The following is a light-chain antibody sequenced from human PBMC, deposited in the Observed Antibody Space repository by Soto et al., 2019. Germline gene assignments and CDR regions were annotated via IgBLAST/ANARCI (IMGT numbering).Light chain of an antibody. Sequence: EIVLTQSPATLSLSPGERATRSCRASQSVGNNLAWYQQKPGQAPGLLIYEASTRATGIPARFSGSGSGTDFTFTISSLEPEDFAVYYCQQHANWPLTFGGGTKVDIK. V-gene: IGKV3-11*01. J-gene: IGKJ4*01. CDR2: EAS. CDR3: QQHANWPLT. CDR1: QSVGNN.